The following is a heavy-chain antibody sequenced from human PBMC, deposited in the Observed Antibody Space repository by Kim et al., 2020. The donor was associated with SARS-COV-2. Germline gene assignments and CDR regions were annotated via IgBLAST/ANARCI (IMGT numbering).Heavy chain of an antibody. Sequence: YADSVKGRFTISRDNAKNSLYLQMNSLRAEDTALYYCAKAPFGEFLGFDYWGQGTLVTVSS. D-gene: IGHD3-10*01. J-gene: IGHJ4*02. V-gene: IGHV3-9*01. CDR3: AKAPFGEFLGFDY.